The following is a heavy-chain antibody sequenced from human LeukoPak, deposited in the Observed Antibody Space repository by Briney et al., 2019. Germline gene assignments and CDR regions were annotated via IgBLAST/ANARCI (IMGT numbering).Heavy chain of an antibody. V-gene: IGHV4-59*01. CDR1: GGSISSYY. CDR2: IYYSGST. Sequence: PSETLSLTCTVSGGSISSYYWSWIRQPPGKGLEWIGYIYYSGSTNYNPSLKSRVTISVDTSKNQFSLKLSSVTAADTAVYYCARELGRGAFDIWGQGTMVTVSS. D-gene: IGHD7-27*01. CDR3: ARELGRGAFDI. J-gene: IGHJ3*02.